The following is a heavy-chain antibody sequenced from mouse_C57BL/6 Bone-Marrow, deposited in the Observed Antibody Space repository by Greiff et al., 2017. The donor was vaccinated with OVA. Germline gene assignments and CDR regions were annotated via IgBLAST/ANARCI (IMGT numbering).Heavy chain of an antibody. D-gene: IGHD2-4*01. CDR2: IWSGGST. Sequence: VQLKQSGPGLVQPSQSLSITCTVSGFSLTSYGVHWVRQPPGKGLEWLGVIWSGGSTDYNAAFISRLSISKDNSKSQVFFKMNSLQADDTAIYYCAKPYYDYSHWYFDVWGTGTTVTVSS. CDR1: GFSLTSYG. V-gene: IGHV2-4*01. J-gene: IGHJ1*03. CDR3: AKPYYDYSHWYFDV.